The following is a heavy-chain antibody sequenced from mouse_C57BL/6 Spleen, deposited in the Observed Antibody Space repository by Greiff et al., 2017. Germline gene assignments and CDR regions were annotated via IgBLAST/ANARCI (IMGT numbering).Heavy chain of an antibody. D-gene: IGHD3-2*02. J-gene: IGHJ4*01. CDR3: ARHDEGRRHSSGYSYAMDY. CDR1: GFTFSSYG. V-gene: IGHV5-6*01. Sequence: EVKVVESGGDLVKPGGSLKLSCAASGFTFSSYGMSWVRQTPDKRLEWVATISSGGSYTYYPDSVKGRFTISRGNAKNTLYLPMSGLKSEDTAMYYCARHDEGRRHSSGYSYAMDYWGQGTSVTVSS. CDR2: ISSGGSYT.